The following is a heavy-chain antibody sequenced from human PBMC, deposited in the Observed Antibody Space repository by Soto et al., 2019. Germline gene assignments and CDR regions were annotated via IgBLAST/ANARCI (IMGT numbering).Heavy chain of an antibody. J-gene: IGHJ5*02. CDR3: VRVGGSGWTLDL. V-gene: IGHV1-3*01. D-gene: IGHD6-25*01. CDR1: GYTFTAFA. CDR2: INVGNGDT. Sequence: QVHLVQSGAEVKKPGASVKVSCKTSGYTFTAFAVHWVRQASGQRLEWMGWINVGNGDTKSSQNLQGRVTITRDIAQSTVYSERSSLRPEDTAVYYCVRVGGSGWTLDLWGQGTLFTVSS.